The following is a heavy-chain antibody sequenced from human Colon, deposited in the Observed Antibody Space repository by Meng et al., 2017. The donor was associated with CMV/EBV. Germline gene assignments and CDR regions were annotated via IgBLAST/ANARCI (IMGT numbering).Heavy chain of an antibody. J-gene: IGHJ4*02. CDR1: GFSFGSYT. V-gene: IGHV3-21*01. CDR3: AICCVTPCGGLSL. Sequence: GESLKISCEASGFSFGSYTMNWVRQAPGKGLEWVSSISSLSNDIYYSDTVKGRFTISRDNATKSLDLEMICLGAEDTAVYFCAICCVTPCGGLSLWGQGTLVTVSS. CDR2: ISSLSNDI. D-gene: IGHD3-10*02.